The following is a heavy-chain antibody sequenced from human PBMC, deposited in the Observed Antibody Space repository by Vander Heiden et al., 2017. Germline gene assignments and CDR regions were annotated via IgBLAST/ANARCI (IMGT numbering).Heavy chain of an antibody. J-gene: IGHJ6*02. V-gene: IGHV1-69*01. D-gene: IGHD3-3*01. CDR1: GGTFSSYA. Sequence: QVQLVQSGAEVKKPGSSVKVSCKASGGTFSSYAISWVRKAPGKGLEWMGGIIPIFGTANYAQKFQGRVTITADESTSTAYMELSSLRSEDTAVYYCARADYDFWSGIYYYYGMDVWGQGTTVTVSS. CDR2: IIPIFGTA. CDR3: ARADYDFWSGIYYYYGMDV.